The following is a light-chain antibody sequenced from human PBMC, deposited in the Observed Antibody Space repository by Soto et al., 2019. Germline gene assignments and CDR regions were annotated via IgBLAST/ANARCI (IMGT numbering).Light chain of an antibody. CDR2: GAS. Sequence: EIVLTQSPGTLSLSPGERATLSCGASQSVISSYLAWYQQKPGLAPRLLIYGASSRATGIPDRFSGSGSGTDFTLTISRLEPEDFAVYYCQQYGNSPITFGQGTRLEI. CDR3: QQYGNSPIT. V-gene: IGKV3D-20*01. J-gene: IGKJ5*01. CDR1: QSVISSY.